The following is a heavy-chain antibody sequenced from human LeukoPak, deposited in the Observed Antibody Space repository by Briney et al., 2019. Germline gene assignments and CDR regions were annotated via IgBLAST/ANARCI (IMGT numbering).Heavy chain of an antibody. CDR1: GFTFSSYA. CDR2: ISGSGAGT. Sequence: PGGSLRLSCAVAGFTFSSYAMNWVRQAPGKGLEWVSGISGSGAGTYYADSVKGRFTISRDNSKNTLYLQMNSLRPEDTAVYYCAKMVREFYTISYYFDYWGQGTLVTVSS. V-gene: IGHV3-23*01. D-gene: IGHD2-8*01. CDR3: AKMVREFYTISYYFDY. J-gene: IGHJ4*02.